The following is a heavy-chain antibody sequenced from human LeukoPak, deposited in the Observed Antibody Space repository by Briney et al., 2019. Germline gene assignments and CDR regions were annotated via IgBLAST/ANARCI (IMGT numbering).Heavy chain of an antibody. CDR1: GFTFSSYW. D-gene: IGHD3-3*01. Sequence: GGSLRLSCAASGFTFSSYWMYWVRQAPGKGLVWVSRINSDESSTCYADSVKGRFTISRDNAKNTLYLQMNSLRAEDTAVYYCARDGAYSTIFYWGQGTLVTVSS. J-gene: IGHJ4*01. V-gene: IGHV3-74*01. CDR2: INSDESST. CDR3: ARDGAYSTIFY.